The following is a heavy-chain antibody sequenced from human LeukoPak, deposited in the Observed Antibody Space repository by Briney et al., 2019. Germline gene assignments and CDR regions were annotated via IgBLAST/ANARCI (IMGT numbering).Heavy chain of an antibody. CDR1: GGSISSGDYY. D-gene: IGHD3-10*01. Sequence: SETLSLTCTVSGGSISSGDYYWSWIRQPPGKGLEWIGYIYYSGSTYYNPSLKSRVTISVDASKNQFSLKLSSVTAADTAVYYCARDQDYYGSGSYISGPSWGQGTLVTVSS. J-gene: IGHJ5*02. CDR3: ARDQDYYGSGSYISGPS. V-gene: IGHV4-30-4*01. CDR2: IYYSGST.